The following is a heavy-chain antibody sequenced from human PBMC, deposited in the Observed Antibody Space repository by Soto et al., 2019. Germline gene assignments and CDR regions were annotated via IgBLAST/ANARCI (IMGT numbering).Heavy chain of an antibody. D-gene: IGHD2-15*01. J-gene: IGHJ6*03. V-gene: IGHV4-59*01. CDR1: GGSINGYF. CDR3: ARVGFGIVGYYYYYMDV. CDR2: MYSSGST. Sequence: QVQLQESGPGLVKPSETLSLTCTISGGSINGYFWSWIRQPPGKPLEWIGYMYSSGSTNYNPSLKGRVTVAADMSKNQFSLTLTSVTAADTAIYYCARVGFGIVGYYYYYMDVWGKGTTFTVSS.